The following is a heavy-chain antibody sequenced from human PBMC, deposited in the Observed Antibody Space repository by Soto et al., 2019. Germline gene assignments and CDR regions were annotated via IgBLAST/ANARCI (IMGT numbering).Heavy chain of an antibody. CDR2: IYPGDSDT. D-gene: IGHD2-2*01. V-gene: IGHV5-51*01. CDR1: GYSFTSYW. J-gene: IGHJ5*02. Sequence: GESLKISCKGSGYSFTSYWIGWVRQMPGKGLEWMGIIYPGDSDTRYSPSFQGQVTISADKSISTAYLQWSSLKASDTAMYYCARPTSCYGYACGWFDPWGQGTLVTVSS. CDR3: ARPTSCYGYACGWFDP.